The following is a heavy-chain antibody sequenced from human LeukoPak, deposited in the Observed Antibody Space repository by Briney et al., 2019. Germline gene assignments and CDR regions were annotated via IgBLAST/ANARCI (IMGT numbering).Heavy chain of an antibody. CDR1: GYTFTGYY. D-gene: IGHD3-10*01. CDR3: ARGVADDRSYYYGSGSKGTPLYYYMDV. V-gene: IGHV1-2*02. Sequence: ASVKVSCKASGYTFTGYYMHWVRQAPGQGLEWMGWINPNSGGTNYAQKFQGRVTMTRDTSISTAYMELSRLRSDDTAVYYCARGVADDRSYYYGSGSKGTPLYYYMDVWGKGTTVTVSS. J-gene: IGHJ6*03. CDR2: INPNSGGT.